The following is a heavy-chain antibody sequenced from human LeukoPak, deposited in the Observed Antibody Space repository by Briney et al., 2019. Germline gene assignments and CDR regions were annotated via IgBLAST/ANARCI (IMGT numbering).Heavy chain of an antibody. Sequence: SETLSLTCTVSGGSNSSYYWSWIRQPAGKGLEWIGRIYTSGSTNYNPSLKSRVTMSVDTSKNQFSLKLSSVTAADTAVYYCARDSGSSSWLRVDYWGQGTLVTVSS. J-gene: IGHJ4*02. D-gene: IGHD6-13*01. CDR1: GGSNSSYY. V-gene: IGHV4-4*07. CDR3: ARDSGSSSWLRVDY. CDR2: IYTSGST.